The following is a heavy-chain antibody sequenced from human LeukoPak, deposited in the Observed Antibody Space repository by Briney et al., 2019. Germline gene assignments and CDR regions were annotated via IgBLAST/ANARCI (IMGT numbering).Heavy chain of an antibody. J-gene: IGHJ2*01. D-gene: IGHD5-18*01. CDR3: AKDADTATIIYWYFDL. CDR2: ISDDGSNR. V-gene: IGHV3-30*18. CDR1: GFTLSRFG. Sequence: GRSLRLSCTASGFTLSRFGMHWVRQAPGKGLEWVAVISDDGSNRYYADSVKGRFTISRDNSKDTLYLQMNSLRAEDTAVYCCAKDADTATIIYWYFDLWGRGTLVTVSS.